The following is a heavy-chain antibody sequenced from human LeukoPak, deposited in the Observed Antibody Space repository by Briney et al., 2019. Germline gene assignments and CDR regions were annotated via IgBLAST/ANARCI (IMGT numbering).Heavy chain of an antibody. J-gene: IGHJ4*02. Sequence: GSLRLSCTASGFTFGDYAMSWVRQVPGKGLEWVGFIRSKAYGGTTEYAASVKGRFTISRDDSKSIAYLQMNSLKTEDTAVYYCTINTYYDILTGYYTSKDYFDYWGQGTLVTVSS. V-gene: IGHV3-49*04. D-gene: IGHD3-9*01. CDR2: IRSKAYGGTT. CDR1: GFTFGDYA. CDR3: TINTYYDILTGYYTSKDYFDY.